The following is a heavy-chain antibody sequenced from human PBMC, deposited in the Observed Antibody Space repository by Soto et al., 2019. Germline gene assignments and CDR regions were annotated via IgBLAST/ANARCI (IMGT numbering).Heavy chain of an antibody. CDR1: GGTFSGYY. CDR2: INHSGST. J-gene: IGHJ4*02. V-gene: IGHV4-34*01. Sequence: PSETLSLTCAVYGGTFSGYYWSWIRQPPGKGLEWIGEINHSGSTNYNPSLKSRVTISVDTSKNQFSLKLSSVTAADTAVYYCARGRNGYNRPFDYWGQGTLVTVSS. CDR3: ARGRNGYNRPFDY. D-gene: IGHD5-12*01.